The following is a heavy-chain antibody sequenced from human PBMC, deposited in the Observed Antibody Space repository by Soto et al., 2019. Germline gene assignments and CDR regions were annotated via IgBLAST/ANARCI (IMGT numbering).Heavy chain of an antibody. D-gene: IGHD3-10*01. CDR3: AKDYFWNYGSGSHSYYYYYMDV. CDR1: GFTFSSYA. CDR2: ISGSGGST. J-gene: IGHJ6*03. V-gene: IGHV3-23*01. Sequence: GGSLRLSCAASGFTFSSYAMSWVRQAPGKGLEWVSAISGSGGSTYYADSVKGRFTISRDNSKNTLYLQMNSLRAEDTAVYYCAKDYFWNYGSGSHSYYYYYMDVWGKGTTVTVSS.